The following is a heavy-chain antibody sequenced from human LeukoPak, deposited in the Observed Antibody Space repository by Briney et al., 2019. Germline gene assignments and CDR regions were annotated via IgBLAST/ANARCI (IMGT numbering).Heavy chain of an antibody. D-gene: IGHD4-17*01. Sequence: SETLSLTCTVSGGSVSSGSYYWSWIRQHPGKGLEWIGYISYGGSTYYNPSLKSPLTISVDTSKNQFSLKLSSVTAADTAVYYCARYDYGGYAARYFDYWGLGTLVTVSS. CDR3: ARYDYGGYAARYFDY. V-gene: IGHV4-31*01. CDR2: ISYGGST. CDR1: GGSVSSGSYY. J-gene: IGHJ4*02.